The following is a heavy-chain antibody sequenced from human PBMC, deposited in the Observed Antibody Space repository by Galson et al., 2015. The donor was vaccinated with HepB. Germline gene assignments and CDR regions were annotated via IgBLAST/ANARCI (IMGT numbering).Heavy chain of an antibody. D-gene: IGHD5-12*01. J-gene: IGHJ4*02. Sequence: LSLTCTVSGGSISSGDYYWSWIRQPPGKGLEWIGYIYYSGSTYYNPSLKSRVTISVDTSKNQFSLKLSSVTAADTAVYYCARTQGYSGYDFDYWGQGTLVTVSS. CDR1: GGSISSGDYY. V-gene: IGHV4-30-4*01. CDR2: IYYSGST. CDR3: ARTQGYSGYDFDY.